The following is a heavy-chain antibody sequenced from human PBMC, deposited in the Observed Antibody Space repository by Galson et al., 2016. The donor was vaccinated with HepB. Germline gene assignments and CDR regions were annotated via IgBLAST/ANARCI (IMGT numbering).Heavy chain of an antibody. V-gene: IGHV2-5*01. D-gene: IGHD2-2*01. Sequence: PALVKPTQTLTLTCTFSGFSLSTSGEGVGWTRQPPGKALEWLALIYWNDDKRYSPSLRSRLTITKDTSKNQVVLTMTNMDPVDTATYYCAHRRSGYCNSISCLYFDYWGQGALVIVSS. CDR3: AHRRSGYCNSISCLYFDY. CDR1: GFSLSTSGEG. J-gene: IGHJ4*02. CDR2: IYWNDDK.